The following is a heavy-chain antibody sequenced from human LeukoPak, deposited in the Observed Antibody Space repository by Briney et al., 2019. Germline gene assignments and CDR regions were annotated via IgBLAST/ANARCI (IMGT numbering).Heavy chain of an antibody. CDR1: GFTFSSYA. D-gene: IGHD3-22*01. Sequence: PGGSLRLSCAASGFTFSSYAVSWVRQAPGKGLEWVSAISGSGGSTYYPDSVKGRFTISRDNSKNTLYLQMNSLRAEDTAVYYCAKKGYYDGSGYYMYYFDHWGQGTLVTVSS. CDR2: ISGSGGST. V-gene: IGHV3-23*01. J-gene: IGHJ4*02. CDR3: AKKGYYDGSGYYMYYFDH.